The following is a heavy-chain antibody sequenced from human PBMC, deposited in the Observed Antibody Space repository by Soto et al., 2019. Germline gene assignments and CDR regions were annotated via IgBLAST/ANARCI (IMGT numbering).Heavy chain of an antibody. CDR3: ELGHRRFGEPFDY. V-gene: IGHV1-46*01. J-gene: IGHJ4*02. D-gene: IGHD3-3*01. CDR2: INPSGGST. CDR1: GYTFTSYY. Sequence: ASVKVSCKASGYTFTSYYMHWVRQAPGQGLEWMGIINPSGGSTSYAQKFQGRVTMTRDTSTSTVYMELSSLRSEDTAVYYCELGHRRFGEPFDYWGQGNLVTVS.